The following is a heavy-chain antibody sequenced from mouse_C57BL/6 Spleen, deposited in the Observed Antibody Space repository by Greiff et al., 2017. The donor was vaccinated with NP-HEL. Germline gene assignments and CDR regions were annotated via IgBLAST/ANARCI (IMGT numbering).Heavy chain of an antibody. J-gene: IGHJ2*01. V-gene: IGHV1-55*01. Sequence: QVQLQQPGAELVKPGASVKMSCKASGYTFTSYWITWVKQRPGQGLEWIGDIYPGSGSTNYNEKFKSKATLTVDTSSSTAYMQLSSLTSEDSAVYYCARGGIYDYDFDYWGQGTTLTVSS. CDR2: IYPGSGST. D-gene: IGHD2-4*01. CDR1: GYTFTSYW. CDR3: ARGGIYDYDFDY.